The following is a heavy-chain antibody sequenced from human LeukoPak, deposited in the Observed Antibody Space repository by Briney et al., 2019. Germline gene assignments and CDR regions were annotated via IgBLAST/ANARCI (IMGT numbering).Heavy chain of an antibody. D-gene: IGHD3-22*01. J-gene: IGHJ4*02. CDR2: ISSSSSYI. V-gene: IGHV3-21*01. CDR3: ASCYYYDSSGYYYVH. Sequence: PGGSLRLSCAASGFTFSSYSMNWVRQAPGKGLEWVSSISSSSSYIYDADSEKGRFTISRDNAKNSLYLQMNSLRAEDTAVYYCASCYYYDSSGYYYVHWGQGTLVTVSS. CDR1: GFTFSSYS.